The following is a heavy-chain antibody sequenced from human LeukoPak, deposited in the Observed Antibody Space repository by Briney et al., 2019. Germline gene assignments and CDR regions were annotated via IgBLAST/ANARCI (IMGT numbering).Heavy chain of an antibody. CDR2: ISYDGSNK. J-gene: IGHJ4*02. CDR3: ARSTAPRREFDY. Sequence: GRSLRLSCAASGFTLSSYAMHWVRQAPGKGLEWVAVISYDGSNKYYADSVKGRFTISRDNSKNTLYLQMNSLRAEDTAVYYCARSTAPRREFDYWGQGTLVTVPS. CDR1: GFTLSSYA. D-gene: IGHD2-2*01. V-gene: IGHV3-30-3*01.